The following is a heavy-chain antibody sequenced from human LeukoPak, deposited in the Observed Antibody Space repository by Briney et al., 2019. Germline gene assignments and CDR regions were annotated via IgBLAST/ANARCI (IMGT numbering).Heavy chain of an antibody. J-gene: IGHJ4*02. Sequence: GGSLRLSCAASGFTFSSYGMHWVRQAPGKGLEWVAVIWSDGSNKDYADSVKGRFTISRDNSKNSLFLQMNSLRAEDTAVYYCATDAGGSPFDYWGQGTLVTVSS. CDR3: ATDAGGSPFDY. D-gene: IGHD2-15*01. CDR1: GFTFSSYG. V-gene: IGHV3-33*03. CDR2: IWSDGSNK.